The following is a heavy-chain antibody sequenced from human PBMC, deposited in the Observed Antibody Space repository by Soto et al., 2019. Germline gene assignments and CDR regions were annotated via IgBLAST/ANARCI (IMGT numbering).Heavy chain of an antibody. CDR2: ISTYNGDT. CDR3: AREVVAPSSYSGIDV. J-gene: IGHJ6*02. V-gene: IGHV1-18*01. D-gene: IGHD6-6*01. CDR1: GYTFTRSG. Sequence: ASVKVSCKASGYTFTRSGISWARQAPGQGLEWMGWISTYNGDTNYAQTFQGRVTMTTDTSTSTVYMELRSLRSDDTAVYYCAREVVAPSSYSGIDVWGQRTQLTISS.